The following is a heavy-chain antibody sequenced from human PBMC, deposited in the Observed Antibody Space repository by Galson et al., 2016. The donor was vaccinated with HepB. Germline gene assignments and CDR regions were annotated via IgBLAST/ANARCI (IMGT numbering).Heavy chain of an antibody. CDR2: INRSGDI. CDR1: GSSFNNYF. J-gene: IGHJ1*01. V-gene: IGHV4-34*01. CDR3: ARGLRDRSSVAYFQL. Sequence: SETLSLTCAVYGSSFNNYFCSWIRQAPGKGLEWIGEINRSGDINYNPSLMSRLTISLHSSKNQFFLNLTSVTVADTAVYYCARGLRDRSSVAYFQLWGQGSLVTVSS. D-gene: IGHD3-22*01.